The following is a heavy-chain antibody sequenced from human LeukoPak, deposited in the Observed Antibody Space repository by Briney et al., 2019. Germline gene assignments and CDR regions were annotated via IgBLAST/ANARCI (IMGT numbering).Heavy chain of an antibody. Sequence: ASVKVSCKASGGTFSSDGISWVRQAPGQGLEWMGGIIPMFDTADNAQKFQGRVTITTDESTSTVYMELSSLTSEDTAVYYCARGSMVRGVPGFDPWGQGTLVTVSS. J-gene: IGHJ5*02. D-gene: IGHD3-10*01. CDR2: IIPMFDTA. V-gene: IGHV1-69*05. CDR1: GGTFSSDG. CDR3: ARGSMVRGVPGFDP.